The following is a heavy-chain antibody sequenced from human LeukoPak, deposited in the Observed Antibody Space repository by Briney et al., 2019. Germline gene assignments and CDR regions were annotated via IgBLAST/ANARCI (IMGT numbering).Heavy chain of an antibody. CDR2: ISGSGGST. D-gene: IGHD6-19*01. CDR1: GFTFSTYA. CDR3: ARVDSSGWLIYGMDV. V-gene: IGHV3-23*01. Sequence: GGSLRLSCAASGFTFSTYAMSWVRQAPGKGLEWVSAISGSGGSTYYADSVKGRFTISRDNSKNTLYPQMNSLRPEDTAVYYCARVDSSGWLIYGMDVWDQGTTVTVSS. J-gene: IGHJ6*02.